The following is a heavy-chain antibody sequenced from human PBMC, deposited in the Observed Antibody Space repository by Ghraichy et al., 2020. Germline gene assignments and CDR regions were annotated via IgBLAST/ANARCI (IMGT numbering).Heavy chain of an antibody. CDR1: GFTFSSYS. CDR3: ARGFGVGG. J-gene: IGHJ4*02. V-gene: IGHV3-48*04. Sequence: GSLRLSCAASGFTFSSYSMNWVRQAPGKGLEWVSYICSSSSTIYYADSVKGRFTISRDNAKNSLYLQMNSLRAEDTAVYYCARGFGVGGWGQGTLVTVSS. D-gene: IGHD3-10*01. CDR2: ICSSSSTI.